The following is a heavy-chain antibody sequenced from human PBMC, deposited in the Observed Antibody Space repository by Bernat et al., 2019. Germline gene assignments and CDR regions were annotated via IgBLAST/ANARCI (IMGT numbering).Heavy chain of an antibody. V-gene: IGHV3-33*01. CDR2: IWYDGSNK. J-gene: IGHJ6*03. D-gene: IGHD2-8*02. CDR3: ARGRELVLVVPKLHYYYYMDV. CDR1: GFTFSSYG. Sequence: QVQLVESGGGVVQPGRSLRLSCAASGFTFSSYGMHWVRQAPGKGLEWVAVIWYDGSNKYYADSGKGRFTISRDNSKNTLYLQVNSRRAEDTAVYYCARGRELVLVVPKLHYYYYMDVWGKGTTVTVSS.